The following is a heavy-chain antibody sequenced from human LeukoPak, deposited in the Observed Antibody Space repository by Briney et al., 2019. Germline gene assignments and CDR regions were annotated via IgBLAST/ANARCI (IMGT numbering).Heavy chain of an antibody. D-gene: IGHD2-15*01. V-gene: IGHV1-58*02. CDR1: GFTFTSSA. CDR3: AAAVYCSGGSCYDFDY. CDR2: IVVGSGNT. Sequence: ASVKVCCKASGFTFTSSAMQWVRQARGQRLEWIGWIVVGSGNTNYAQKFQERVTITRDMSTSTAYMELSSLRSEDTAVYYCAAAVYCSGGSCYDFDYWGQGTLVTVSS. J-gene: IGHJ4*02.